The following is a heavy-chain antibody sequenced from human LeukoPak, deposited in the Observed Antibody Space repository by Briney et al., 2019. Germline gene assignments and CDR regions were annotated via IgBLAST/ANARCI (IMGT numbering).Heavy chain of an antibody. J-gene: IGHJ4*02. Sequence: GASVKVPCKASGYTFTSYDINWVRQATGQGLEWMGWMNPNSGNTGYAQKFQGRVTMTRNTSISTAYMELSSLRSEDTAVYYCARVGYGDFDLDYWGQGTLVTVSS. CDR2: MNPNSGNT. CDR3: ARVGYGDFDLDY. V-gene: IGHV1-8*01. CDR1: GYTFTSYD. D-gene: IGHD4-17*01.